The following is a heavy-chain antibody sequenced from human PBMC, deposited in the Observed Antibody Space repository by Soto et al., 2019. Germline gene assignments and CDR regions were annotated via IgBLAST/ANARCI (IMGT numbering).Heavy chain of an antibody. Sequence: SETLSLTCTVSGGSISSGGDYWSWIRQHPGKGLEWIGYIYYSGSTYYNPSLKSRVTISVDTSKNQFSLKLSSVTAADTAVYYCARDKTGTTEDYYYGMDVWGQGTTVTVSS. J-gene: IGHJ6*02. D-gene: IGHD1-7*01. V-gene: IGHV4-31*03. CDR3: ARDKTGTTEDYYYGMDV. CDR2: IYYSGST. CDR1: GGSISSGGDY.